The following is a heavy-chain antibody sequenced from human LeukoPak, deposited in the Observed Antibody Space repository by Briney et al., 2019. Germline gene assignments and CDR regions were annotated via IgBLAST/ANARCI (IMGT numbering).Heavy chain of an antibody. J-gene: IGHJ4*02. V-gene: IGHV3-21*01. D-gene: IGHD2-15*01. CDR2: ISRTGGYI. Sequence: GGSLRLSCAASGFTFSSYNMNWVRQAPGRGLEWVSSISRTGGYIYYADSVKGRFTISRDNAQNSLYLQMNSLRVEDTAAYYCARVLETDCRGGSCYSGLDYWGQGTLVTVSS. CDR1: GFTFSSYN. CDR3: ARVLETDCRGGSCYSGLDY.